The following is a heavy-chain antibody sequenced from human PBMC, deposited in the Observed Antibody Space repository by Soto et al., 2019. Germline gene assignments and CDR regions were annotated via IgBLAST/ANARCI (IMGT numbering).Heavy chain of an antibody. J-gene: IGHJ4*02. CDR1: GYTFTSYG. V-gene: IGHV1-18*01. D-gene: IGHD4-17*01. CDR2: ISAYNSNT. Sequence: ASVKVSCKASGYTFTSYGISWVRQAPGQGLEWMGWISAYNSNTNYAQKLQGRVTMTTDTSTSTAYMELRSLRSDDTAVYYCARDRSTVVTRSPPTFDYWGQGTLVTVSS. CDR3: ARDRSTVVTRSPPTFDY.